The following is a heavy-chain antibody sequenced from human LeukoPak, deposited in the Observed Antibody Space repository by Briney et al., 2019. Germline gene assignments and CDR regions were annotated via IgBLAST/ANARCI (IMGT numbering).Heavy chain of an antibody. J-gene: IGHJ6*03. Sequence: PGGSLRLSCAASGFTFSRYGMHWVRQAPGKGLEWVANINQDGSGKYYVDSVKGRFTISRDNAKNSLYLQMNSLRAEDTAVYYCARPQYFYYMDVWGKGTTVTVPS. CDR1: GFTFSRYG. V-gene: IGHV3-7*01. CDR3: ARPQYFYYMDV. CDR2: INQDGSGK.